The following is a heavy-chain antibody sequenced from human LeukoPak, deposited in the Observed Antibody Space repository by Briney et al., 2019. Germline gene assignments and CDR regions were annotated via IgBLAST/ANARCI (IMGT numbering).Heavy chain of an antibody. CDR2: INHSGST. D-gene: IGHD6-13*01. CDR3: ARGLAKGAASGWFDP. V-gene: IGHV4-34*01. CDR1: GGSFSGYY. Sequence: SETLSLTCAVYGGSFSGYYWSWIRQPPGEGLEWIGEINHSGSTNYNPSLKSRATISVDTSKNQFSLKLKFVTAADTAVYYCARGLAKGAASGWFDPWGQGSLVTVSS. J-gene: IGHJ5*02.